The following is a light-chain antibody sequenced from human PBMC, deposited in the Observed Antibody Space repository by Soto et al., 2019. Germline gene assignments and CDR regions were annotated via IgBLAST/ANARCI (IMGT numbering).Light chain of an antibody. Sequence: LTQSTGTLSLSPGEIATLSLRASESVSRNLAWYQQNPGQAPRLLIYDASTRATGIPDRFSGGGSGTECTPTISSLPSEDFVVYFCQQYNSWPPITFGQGTRL. V-gene: IGKV3-15*01. CDR2: DAS. CDR1: ESVSRN. J-gene: IGKJ5*01. CDR3: QQYNSWPPIT.